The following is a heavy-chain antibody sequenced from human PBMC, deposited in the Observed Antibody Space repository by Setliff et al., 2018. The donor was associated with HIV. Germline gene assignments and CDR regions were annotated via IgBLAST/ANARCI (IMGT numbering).Heavy chain of an antibody. Sequence: GASVKVSCKASGGTFSSYAISWVRQAPGQGLEWMGGIIPIFGTANYAQKFQGRVTITADESTSTAHMELSSLRSEDTAVYYCARSDYYDSSGYSWFDPWGQGTLVTVS. D-gene: IGHD3-22*01. CDR2: IIPIFGTA. CDR1: GGTFSSYA. CDR3: ARSDYYDSSGYSWFDP. V-gene: IGHV1-69*13. J-gene: IGHJ5*02.